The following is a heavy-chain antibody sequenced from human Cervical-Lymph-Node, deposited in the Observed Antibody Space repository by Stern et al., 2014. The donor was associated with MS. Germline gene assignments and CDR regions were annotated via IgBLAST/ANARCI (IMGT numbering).Heavy chain of an antibody. J-gene: IGHJ3*02. D-gene: IGHD2-15*01. Sequence: EQLVESGSAVKKTGASVKVSFKASGYTFTSYGISWVRQAPGQVLEWMGWSSAYNGNTNYAQKLQGRVTMTPDTSTSTAYMELRSLRSDDTAVYYCARGLLGSENAFDIWGQGTMVTVSS. CDR2: SSAYNGNT. CDR3: ARGLLGSENAFDI. V-gene: IGHV1-18*01. CDR1: GYTFTSYG.